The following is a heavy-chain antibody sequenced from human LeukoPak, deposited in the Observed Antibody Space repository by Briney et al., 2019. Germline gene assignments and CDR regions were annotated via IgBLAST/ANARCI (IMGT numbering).Heavy chain of an antibody. CDR3: ARDSPILGYGMDV. Sequence: ASVKVSCKASGYTFTSYDINWVRQATGQGLEWMGWINPNSGGTNYAQKFQGRVTMTRDTSISTAYMELSRLRSDDTAVYYCARDSPILGYGMDVWGQGTTVTVSS. V-gene: IGHV1-2*02. CDR2: INPNSGGT. D-gene: IGHD3-9*01. CDR1: GYTFTSYD. J-gene: IGHJ6*02.